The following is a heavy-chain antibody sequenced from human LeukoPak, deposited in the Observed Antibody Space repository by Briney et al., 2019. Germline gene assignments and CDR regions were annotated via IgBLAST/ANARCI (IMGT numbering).Heavy chain of an antibody. V-gene: IGHV3-21*01. J-gene: IGHJ4*02. CDR3: ARDAVEMATIFAFSC. D-gene: IGHD5-24*01. Sequence: GGSLRLSCAASGFTFSSYIMNWVRQAPGKGLEWVSSISSSSSYIYYADSVKGRFTIFRDNAKNSLYLQMNSLRAEDTAVYYCARDAVEMATIFAFSCWGQGTLVTVSS. CDR1: GFTFSSYI. CDR2: ISSSSSYI.